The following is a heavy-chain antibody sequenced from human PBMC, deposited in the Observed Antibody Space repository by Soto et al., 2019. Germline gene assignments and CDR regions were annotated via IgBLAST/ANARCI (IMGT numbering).Heavy chain of an antibody. Sequence: QVQLVQSGAEVKKPGASVKVSCKASGYTFTSYGISWVRQAPGQGLEWMGWISAYNGNTHYAQKLQGRVTMTTDTPTRTAHMELRSLRSDDTAVYYCARDYRYDGAYYYYMDVWGKGTTVSVCS. D-gene: IGHD5-12*01. CDR3: ARDYRYDGAYYYYMDV. CDR1: GYTFTSYG. CDR2: ISAYNGNT. V-gene: IGHV1-18*01. J-gene: IGHJ6*03.